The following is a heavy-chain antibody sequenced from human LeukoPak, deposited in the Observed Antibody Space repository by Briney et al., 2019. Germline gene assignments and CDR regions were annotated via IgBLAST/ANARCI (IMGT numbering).Heavy chain of an antibody. CDR2: INHSGST. CDR1: GGSFSGYY. J-gene: IGHJ4*02. Sequence: SETLSLTCAVYGGSFSGYYWSWIRQPPGKGLEWIGEINHSGSTNYNPSLKSRVTISVDTSKNQFSLKLSSVTAADTVVYYCARDLASCAGDCYSDGFDYRGQGALVTVSS. V-gene: IGHV4-34*01. D-gene: IGHD2-21*02. CDR3: ARDLASCAGDCYSDGFDY.